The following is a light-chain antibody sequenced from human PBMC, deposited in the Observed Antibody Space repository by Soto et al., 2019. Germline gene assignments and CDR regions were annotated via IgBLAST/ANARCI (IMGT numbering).Light chain of an antibody. CDR2: EVN. Sequence: QSVLTQPPSASGSPGQSVTISCTGTSSDVGGYNYVSWYQQHPGKAPKLIIYEVNKRPSGVPDRFSGSKSGNTASLTVSGLQAEDEADYYCCSYADTPYVFGTGTKVTVL. CDR1: SSDVGGYNY. V-gene: IGLV2-8*01. J-gene: IGLJ1*01. CDR3: CSYADTPYV.